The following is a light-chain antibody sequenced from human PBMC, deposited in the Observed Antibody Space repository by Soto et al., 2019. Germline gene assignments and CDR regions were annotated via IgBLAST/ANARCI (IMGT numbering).Light chain of an antibody. CDR2: RND. V-gene: IGLV1-47*01. CDR3: ATWVDSLSVYV. Sequence: QSVLPQPPSASGTPGRRAPAFVSFVGSRTGINYVYWYQQLPGTAPKLLIYRNDQRPSGVPDRFSGSRSGTSASLAISGLRSEDEAIYYCATWVDSLSVYVFGTGTKLTVL. J-gene: IGLJ1*01. CDR1: GSRTGINY.